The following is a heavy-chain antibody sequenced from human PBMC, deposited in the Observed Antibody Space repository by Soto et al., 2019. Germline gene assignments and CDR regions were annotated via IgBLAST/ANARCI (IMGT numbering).Heavy chain of an antibody. CDR3: ASAGWELRPRDYGGMDA. CDR1: GYTFTGYY. J-gene: IGHJ6*02. Sequence: QVQLVQSGAEVKKPGASVKVSCKASGYTFTGYYMHWVRQAPGQGLEWMGWINPNSGGTNYAQKFQGRVTMTRDTSISTAYMELSRLRSDDTAAYYCASAGWELRPRDYGGMDAWAQGTTITVSS. V-gene: IGHV1-2*02. D-gene: IGHD1-26*01. CDR2: INPNSGGT.